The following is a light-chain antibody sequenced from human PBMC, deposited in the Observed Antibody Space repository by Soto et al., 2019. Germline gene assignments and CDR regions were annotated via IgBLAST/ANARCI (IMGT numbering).Light chain of an antibody. J-gene: IGKJ4*01. V-gene: IGKV1-5*01. Sequence: DIQRTQSPSTLSASVGDRVTITCRASQTISNWLAWYQQKPGKAPKVLIFDASTLDGGVPSRFSGRRSGTDFTLTISSLQPSDFATYYCQQCNTYPLTFGGGTKVDIK. CDR1: QTISNW. CDR3: QQCNTYPLT. CDR2: DAS.